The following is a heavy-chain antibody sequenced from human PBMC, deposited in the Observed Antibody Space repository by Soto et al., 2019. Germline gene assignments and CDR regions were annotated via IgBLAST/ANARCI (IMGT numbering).Heavy chain of an antibody. CDR3: ARVPHIVVVTAMWPWFDP. V-gene: IGHV4-30-4*01. J-gene: IGHJ5*02. D-gene: IGHD2-21*02. CDR2: IYYSGST. Sequence: SETLSLTCTVSGGSISSGDYYWSWIRQPPGKGLEWIGYIYYSGSTYYNPSLKSRVTISVDTSKNQFSLKLSSVTAADTAVYYCARVPHIVVVTAMWPWFDPWGQGTLVTVSS. CDR1: GGSISSGDYY.